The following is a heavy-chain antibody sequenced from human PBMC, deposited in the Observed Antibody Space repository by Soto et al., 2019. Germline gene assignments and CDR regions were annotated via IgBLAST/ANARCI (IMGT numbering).Heavy chain of an antibody. Sequence: EVQLVESGGGLVKPGGSLRLSCADSGFTFSSYTMNWVRQAPGKGLEWVSSINTPSSVINYADSVKGRFTISRDNAKNSLYLQMSSLRAEDTAVYYCATYTSNWFYYGMDVWGQGTTVTVSS. D-gene: IGHD6-13*01. V-gene: IGHV3-21*06. CDR2: INTPSSVI. CDR1: GFTFSSYT. J-gene: IGHJ6*02. CDR3: ATYTSNWFYYGMDV.